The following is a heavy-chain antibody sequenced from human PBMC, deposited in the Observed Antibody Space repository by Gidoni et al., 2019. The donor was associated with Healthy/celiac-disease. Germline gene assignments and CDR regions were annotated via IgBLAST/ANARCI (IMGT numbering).Heavy chain of an antibody. D-gene: IGHD6-13*01. J-gene: IGHJ4*02. Sequence: EVQMVESGGGLVQAGRSRRLSCTDSGLPLGDYALSWFRQAPGKGLEWVGFIRSKAYGGTTEYAASVKGRFTISRDDSKSIAYLQMNSLKTEDTAVYYCTTTIAAAEGAFDYWGQGTLVTVSS. CDR2: IRSKAYGGTT. CDR3: TTTIAAAEGAFDY. V-gene: IGHV3-49*03. CDR1: GLPLGDYA.